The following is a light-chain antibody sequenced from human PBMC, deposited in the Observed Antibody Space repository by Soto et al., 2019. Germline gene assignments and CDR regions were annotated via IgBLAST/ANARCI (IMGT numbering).Light chain of an antibody. V-gene: IGLV2-14*01. CDR1: SSDVGGYNY. CDR2: EVG. CDR3: SSYTTSSTLV. Sequence: QSALTQHASVSGSTGQSITISCTGTSSDVGGYNYVSWYRQHPGEAPELMIYEVGNRPSGVSNRFSGSKSGNTASLTISGLQAEDEADYYCSSYTTSSTLVFGGGTKLTVL. J-gene: IGLJ3*02.